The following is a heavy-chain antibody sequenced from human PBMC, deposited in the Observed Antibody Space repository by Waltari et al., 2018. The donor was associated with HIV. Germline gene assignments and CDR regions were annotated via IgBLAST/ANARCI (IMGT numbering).Heavy chain of an antibody. CDR1: GLTFSSHD. CDR3: ARGLGSSWLLEY. D-gene: IGHD6-13*01. V-gene: IGHV3-13*04. J-gene: IGHJ4*02. Sequence: VQLVESGGGVVQHGGSLRLSCAASGLTFSSHDMTWVRQATGKGLELVSASGTAGDTYYPGSVKGRVTISRENAKNSLYLQMNSLRAGDTAVYYCARGLGSSWLLEYWGQGTLVTVSS. CDR2: SGTAGDT.